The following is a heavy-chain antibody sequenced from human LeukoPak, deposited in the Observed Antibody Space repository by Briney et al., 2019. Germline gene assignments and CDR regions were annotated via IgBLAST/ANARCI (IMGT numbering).Heavy chain of an antibody. CDR1: GYTFTSYG. D-gene: IGHD2-15*01. CDR2: ISAYNGNT. J-gene: IGHJ5*02. Sequence: GASVKVSCKASGYTFTSYGISWVQQAPGQGLEWMGWISAYNGNTNYAQKLQGRVTMTTDTSTSTAYMELRSLRSDDTAVYYCARVRHCSGGSCYPHNWFDPWGQGTLVTVSS. V-gene: IGHV1-18*01. CDR3: ARVRHCSGGSCYPHNWFDP.